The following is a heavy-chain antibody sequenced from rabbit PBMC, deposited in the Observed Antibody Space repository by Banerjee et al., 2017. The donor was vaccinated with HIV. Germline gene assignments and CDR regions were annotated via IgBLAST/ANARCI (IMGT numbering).Heavy chain of an antibody. CDR1: GFSFSSSYY. CDR3: AREDYTAGASSDSNL. Sequence: QSLEESGGGLVQPEGSLTLTCTASGFSFSSSYYMSWVRQAPGKGLEWIGCIYTGSWGSTYYASWAKGRFTISKTSSTTVTLQMTSLTAADTATYFCAREDYTAGASSDSNLWGQGTLVTVS. V-gene: IGHV1S40*01. D-gene: IGHD4-2*01. CDR2: IYTGSWGST. J-gene: IGHJ4*01.